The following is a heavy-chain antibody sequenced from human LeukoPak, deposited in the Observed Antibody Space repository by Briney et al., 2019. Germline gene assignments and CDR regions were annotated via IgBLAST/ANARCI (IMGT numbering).Heavy chain of an antibody. J-gene: IGHJ6*03. Sequence: PGGSLRPSCAASGFTFSSYWMSWVRQAPGKGLEWVANIKQDGSEKYYVDSVKGRFTISRDNAKNSLYLQMNSLRAEDTAVYYCARVTWAAAGPYYYYMDVWGKGTTVTISS. CDR2: IKQDGSEK. CDR3: ARVTWAAAGPYYYYMDV. V-gene: IGHV3-7*01. D-gene: IGHD6-13*01. CDR1: GFTFSSYW.